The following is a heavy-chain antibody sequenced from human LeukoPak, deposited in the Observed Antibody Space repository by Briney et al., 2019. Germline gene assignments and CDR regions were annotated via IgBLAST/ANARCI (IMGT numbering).Heavy chain of an antibody. J-gene: IGHJ4*02. CDR2: IYYSGTT. CDR1: GGSISDYY. D-gene: IGHD1-26*01. V-gene: IGHV4-59*08. CDR3: ASLGGTYDY. Sequence: PSETLSLTCTVSGGSISDYYWSWIRQPPGKGLEWIGYIYYSGTTNFNPSLKSRGTISVDTSKNQVSLKLRSVTAADTAVYYCASLGGTYDYWGQGILVTVSS.